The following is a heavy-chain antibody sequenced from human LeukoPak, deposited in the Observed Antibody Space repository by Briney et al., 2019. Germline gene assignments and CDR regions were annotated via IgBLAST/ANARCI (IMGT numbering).Heavy chain of an antibody. CDR2: IYSGGST. D-gene: IGHD4-23*01. CDR1: GLTVSSNY. J-gene: IGHJ4*02. Sequence: GGSLRLSCAASGLTVSSNYMSWVRQAPGKGLEWVSVIYSGGSTYYADSVKGRFIISRDNSKNTPYLQMNSLRVEDTAVYYCARRPDYGGTPTFDYWGQGTLVTVSS. CDR3: ARRPDYGGTPTFDY. V-gene: IGHV3-66*01.